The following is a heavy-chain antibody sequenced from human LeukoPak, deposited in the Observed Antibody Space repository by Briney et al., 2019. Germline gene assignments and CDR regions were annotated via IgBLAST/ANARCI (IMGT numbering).Heavy chain of an antibody. CDR2: ISGSGGST. V-gene: IGHV3-23*01. D-gene: IGHD3-9*01. Sequence: GGSLRLSCAASGFTFSSYAMSWVRQAPGKGLEWVSAISGSGGSTYYADSVKGRFTISRDNSKNTLYLQMNSLRAEDTAVYYCAKDLLVLRYFDWLLSGLGYWGQGTMVTVSS. J-gene: IGHJ4*02. CDR1: GFTFSSYA. CDR3: AKDLLVLRYFDWLLSGLGY.